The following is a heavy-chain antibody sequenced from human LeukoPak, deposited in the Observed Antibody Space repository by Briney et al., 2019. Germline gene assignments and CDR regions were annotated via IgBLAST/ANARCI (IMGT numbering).Heavy chain of an antibody. V-gene: IGHV1-18*01. J-gene: IGHJ6*03. D-gene: IGHD2-2*01. CDR2: ISAYNGNT. CDR1: GYTFTSYS. Sequence: ASVKVSCKASGYTFTSYSISWVRQAPGQGLEWMGWISAYNGNTNYAQKLQGRVTMTTDTSTSTAYMELRSLRSDDTAVYYCARPNSDIVVVPAAMDYYYYYMDVWGKGTTVTVSS. CDR3: ARPNSDIVVVPAAMDYYYYYMDV.